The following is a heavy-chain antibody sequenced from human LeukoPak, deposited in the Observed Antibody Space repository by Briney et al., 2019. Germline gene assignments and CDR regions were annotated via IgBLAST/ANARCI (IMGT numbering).Heavy chain of an antibody. D-gene: IGHD2-2*01. Sequence: PSQTLSLTCTVSGGSISSGGYYWSWIRQHPGKGLEWIGYIYHSGSTYYNPSLKSRVTISVDTSKNQFSLKLSSVTAADTAVYYCARACSSTSCYATLDYWGQGTLVTVSS. CDR2: IYHSGST. J-gene: IGHJ4*02. CDR1: GGSISSGGYY. V-gene: IGHV4-31*03. CDR3: ARACSSTSCYATLDY.